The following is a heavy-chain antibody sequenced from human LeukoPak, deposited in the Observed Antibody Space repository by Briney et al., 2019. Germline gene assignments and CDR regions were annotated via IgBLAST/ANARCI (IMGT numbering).Heavy chain of an antibody. CDR1: GFTFSSYW. J-gene: IGHJ4*02. V-gene: IGHV3-74*01. CDR3: ARDPKNNYFDY. Sequence: PGGSLRLSCAASGFTFSSYWMHWVRQVPGKGLVWVSRINSDGSSTSYADPVKGRFTISRDNAKNTLYLQMNSLRAEDTAVFYCARDPKNNYFDYWGQGTLVTVSS. CDR2: INSDGSST.